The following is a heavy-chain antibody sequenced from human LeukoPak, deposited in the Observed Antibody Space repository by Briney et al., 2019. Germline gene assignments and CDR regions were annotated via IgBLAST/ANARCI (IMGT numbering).Heavy chain of an antibody. Sequence: SDTLSLTCTVSGGSISSHYWSWIRQPPGRGLEWIGYIYYSGSTNYNPSLKSRVTISVDTSKNQFSLKLSSVTAADTAVYYCARQRTAAPLDYWGQGNLVSVSS. CDR1: GGSISSHY. D-gene: IGHD2-21*02. CDR2: IYYSGST. CDR3: ARQRTAAPLDY. J-gene: IGHJ4*02. V-gene: IGHV4-59*08.